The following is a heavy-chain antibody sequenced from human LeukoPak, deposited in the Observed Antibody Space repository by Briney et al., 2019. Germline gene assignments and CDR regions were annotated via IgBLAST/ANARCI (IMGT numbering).Heavy chain of an antibody. Sequence: QSGGSLRLSCIASGFTLSSYEMSWIRQAPGKGLEWVSSVDYSGGDTHYADSVMGRFTISRDNSKNTLYLQLNSLSADDTAVYYCARISGWYGVSWGQGTLVTVSS. CDR1: GFTLSSYE. CDR2: VDYSGGDT. V-gene: IGHV3-23*01. D-gene: IGHD6-19*01. CDR3: ARISGWYGVS. J-gene: IGHJ4*02.